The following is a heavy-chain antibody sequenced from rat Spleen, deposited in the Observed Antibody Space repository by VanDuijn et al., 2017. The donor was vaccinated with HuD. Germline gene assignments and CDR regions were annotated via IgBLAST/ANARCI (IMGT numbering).Heavy chain of an antibody. CDR2: ISTGGNT. J-gene: IGHJ3*01. V-gene: IGHV2S8*01. CDR1: GFSLTSYG. Sequence: QVQLKESGPGLVQPSRTLSLTCTVSGFSLTSYGVSWVRQPPGEGLEWIAAISTGGNTYYNSALSSRLSISRDTSKSQVFLKMNSLQPEDTGTYYCARHVPRNNPFDYWGQGTLVTVSS. CDR3: ARHVPRNNPFDY. D-gene: IGHD1-10*01.